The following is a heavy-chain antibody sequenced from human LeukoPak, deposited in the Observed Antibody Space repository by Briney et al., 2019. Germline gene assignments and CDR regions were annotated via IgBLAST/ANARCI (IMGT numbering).Heavy chain of an antibody. J-gene: IGHJ4*02. CDR1: GGSISDQY. V-gene: IGHV4-59*11. Sequence: SETLSLTCTVSGGSISDQYWSWIRQPPGKGLEWIGFIHSSGTTNYNLSLKSRITLSVDTSKNHFSLKLNSVTAAGTAVYYCGGGGASSRYFDYWGQGTLVTVSS. CDR3: GGGGASSRYFDY. D-gene: IGHD3-16*01. CDR2: IHSSGTT.